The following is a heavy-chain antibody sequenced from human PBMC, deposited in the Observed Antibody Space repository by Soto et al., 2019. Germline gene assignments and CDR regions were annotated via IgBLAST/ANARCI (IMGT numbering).Heavy chain of an antibody. CDR2: IWYDGSNK. J-gene: IGHJ4*02. Sequence: QVQLVESGGGVVQPGRSLRLSCAASGFTFSSYGMHRVRHAPGKGLEWVAVIWYDGSNKYYADSVKGRFTISRDNSKNTLYLQMNSLRAEDTAVYYCARDRGYSHGYQTDYWGQGTLVTVSS. V-gene: IGHV3-33*01. CDR3: ARDRGYSHGYQTDY. D-gene: IGHD5-18*01. CDR1: GFTFSSYG.